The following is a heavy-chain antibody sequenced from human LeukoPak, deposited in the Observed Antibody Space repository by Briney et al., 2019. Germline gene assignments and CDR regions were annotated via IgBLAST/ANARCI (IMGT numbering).Heavy chain of an antibody. CDR1: GYTFTSYG. CDR3: ARDEQQRSYYGMDV. D-gene: IGHD6-13*01. CDR2: INPNSGGT. J-gene: IGHJ6*02. V-gene: IGHV1-2*02. Sequence: ASVKVSCKASGYTFTSYGISWVRQAPGQGLEWMGWINPNSGGTNYAQKFQGRVTMTRDTSISTAYMELSRLRSDDTAVYYCARDEQQRSYYGMDVWGQGTTVTVSS.